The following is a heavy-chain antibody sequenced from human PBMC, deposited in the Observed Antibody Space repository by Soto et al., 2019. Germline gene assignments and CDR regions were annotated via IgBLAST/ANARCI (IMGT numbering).Heavy chain of an antibody. CDR3: ARAYYSDSNGYLILDY. CDR2: IYYSGST. J-gene: IGHJ4*02. Sequence: PSETLSLTCTVSGGSISSGDYFWSWIRQPPGKGLEWIGYIYYSGSTNYNPSLKSRGTISVDTSKNQFSLKLSSVTAADTAVYYCARAYYSDSNGYLILDYWGQGTLVTVSS. CDR1: GGSISSGDYF. V-gene: IGHV4-61*08. D-gene: IGHD3-22*01.